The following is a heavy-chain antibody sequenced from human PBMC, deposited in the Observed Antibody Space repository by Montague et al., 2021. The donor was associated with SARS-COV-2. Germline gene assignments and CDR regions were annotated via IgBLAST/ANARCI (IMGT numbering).Heavy chain of an antibody. J-gene: IGHJ2*01. V-gene: IGHV4-59*01. CDR2: IYYSGST. D-gene: IGHD5-12*01. CDR1: GGSISSYY. CDR3: AGDRGRFWHFDL. Sequence: SETLSLTCTVSGGSISSYYWNWIRQSPGKGLEWIGYIYYSGSTKYNPSFKSRVTMLVDTSKRQKSLRLNSVTAADTAVYYCAGDRGRFWHFDLWGRGTLVTVSS.